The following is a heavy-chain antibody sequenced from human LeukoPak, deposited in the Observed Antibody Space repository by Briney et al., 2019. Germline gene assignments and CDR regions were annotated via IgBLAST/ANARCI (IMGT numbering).Heavy chain of an antibody. V-gene: IGHV4-39*01. CDR2: IYYSGST. CDR3: ARSQQWLVPVDYFDY. CDR1: GGSISSGSYY. J-gene: IGHJ4*02. Sequence: SQTLSLTCTVSGGSISSGSYYWSWIRQPPGKGLEWIGSIYYSGSTYYNPSLKSRVTISVDTSKNQFSLKLSSVTAADTAVYYCARSQQWLVPVDYFDYWGQGTLVTVSS. D-gene: IGHD6-19*01.